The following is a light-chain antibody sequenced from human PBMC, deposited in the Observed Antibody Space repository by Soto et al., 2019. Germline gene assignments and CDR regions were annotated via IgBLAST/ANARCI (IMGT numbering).Light chain of an antibody. CDR3: QQYDNLPPIFT. J-gene: IGKJ3*01. V-gene: IGKV1-33*01. CDR1: QDISNY. CDR2: DAS. Sequence: DIQMTQSPSSLSASVGDRVTITCQASQDISNYLNWYQQKPGKAPKLLIYDASNLETGVPSRFSGSGSGTDFTFTISSLQPEDNATYYCQQYDNLPPIFTFGPGTKVDIK.